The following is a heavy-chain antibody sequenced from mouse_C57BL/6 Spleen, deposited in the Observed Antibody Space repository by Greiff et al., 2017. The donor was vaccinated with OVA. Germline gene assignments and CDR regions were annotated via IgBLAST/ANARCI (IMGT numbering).Heavy chain of an antibody. Sequence: EVKLVESGPELVKPGASVKLSCKASGYTFTDYYMNWVKQSHGKSLEWIGDINPNNGGTSYNQKFKGKATLTVDKSSSTAYMELRSLTSEDSAVYYYARRIYYGSIDYWGKGTTLTVSS. V-gene: IGHV1-26*01. D-gene: IGHD1-1*01. CDR3: ARRIYYGSIDY. CDR1: GYTFTDYY. J-gene: IGHJ2*01. CDR2: INPNNGGT.